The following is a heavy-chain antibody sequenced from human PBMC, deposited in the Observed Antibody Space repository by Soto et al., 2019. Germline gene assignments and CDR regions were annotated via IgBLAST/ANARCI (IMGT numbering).Heavy chain of an antibody. CDR3: ARQTSSLSFDY. D-gene: IGHD2-2*01. CDR1: GFTFSNHG. CDR2: IRFDGANQ. J-gene: IGHJ4*02. V-gene: IGHV3-33*01. Sequence: QVQLVESGGGVVQPGRSLRLSCAASGFTFSNHGMHWVRQAPGKGLEWVAIIRFDGANQYYADSVKGRFTVSRDNSKNTLYLQMNSLRAEDTAVYYCARQTSSLSFDYWGQGTLVTVSS.